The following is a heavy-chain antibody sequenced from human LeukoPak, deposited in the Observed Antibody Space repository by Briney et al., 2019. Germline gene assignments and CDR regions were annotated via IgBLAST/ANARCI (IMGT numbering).Heavy chain of an antibody. CDR2: ISNTGNNL. J-gene: IGHJ4*02. CDR1: GFTFSSYS. CDR3: GRGHWGLDY. V-gene: IGHV3-21*04. Sequence: GGSLRLSCAASGFTFSSYSMNWVRQAPGKGLKWVSSISNTGNNLYYADSVKGRFTISRDNAKNSLYLQMNSLRAEDTAVYYCGRGHWGLDYWGQGALVTVSS. D-gene: IGHD7-27*01.